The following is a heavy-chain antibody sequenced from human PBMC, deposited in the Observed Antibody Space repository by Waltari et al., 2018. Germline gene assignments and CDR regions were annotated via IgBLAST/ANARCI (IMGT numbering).Heavy chain of an antibody. CDR1: GGSFSGYY. J-gene: IGHJ4*02. CDR3: ARGNSGSYDNY. D-gene: IGHD1-26*01. CDR2: INHSGST. Sequence: QVQLQQWGAGLLKPSETLSLTCAVYGGSFSGYYWSWIRQPPGKVLEWIGEINHSGSTTYNPALKSRVTISVDTSKNQFSLKLSSVTAADTAVYYCARGNSGSYDNYWGQGTLVTVSS. V-gene: IGHV4-34*01.